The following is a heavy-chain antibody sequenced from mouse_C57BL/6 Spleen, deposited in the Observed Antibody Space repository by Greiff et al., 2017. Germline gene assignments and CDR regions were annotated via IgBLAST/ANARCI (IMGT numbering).Heavy chain of an antibody. Sequence: QVQLQQSGPELVEPGASVKISCKASGYAFSSSWMNWVKQRPGKGLEWIGRIYPGDGDTNYNGKFKGKATLTADKSSSTAYMQLSSLTSEDSAVSFCARLGRDAMDYWGQGTSVTVSS. D-gene: IGHD4-1*01. J-gene: IGHJ4*01. V-gene: IGHV1-82*01. CDR1: GYAFSSSW. CDR2: IYPGDGDT. CDR3: ARLGRDAMDY.